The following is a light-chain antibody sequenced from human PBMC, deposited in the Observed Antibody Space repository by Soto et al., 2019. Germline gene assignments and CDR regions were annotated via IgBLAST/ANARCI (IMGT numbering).Light chain of an antibody. CDR1: QTVSRY. Sequence: DIQLTQSPSSLSASVGDTVTITCRASQTVSRYLNWYQQKSGTAPKLLIYAASTLHTGVPSRFSRRGSGTDFTLTINNLQREDFADYFCQQTYSNLWTFGQGTKVDIK. J-gene: IGKJ1*01. CDR2: AAS. CDR3: QQTYSNLWT. V-gene: IGKV1-39*01.